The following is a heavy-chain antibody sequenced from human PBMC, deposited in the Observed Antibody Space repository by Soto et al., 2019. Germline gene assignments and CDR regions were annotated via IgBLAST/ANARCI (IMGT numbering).Heavy chain of an antibody. CDR3: ARGPLVVLNYFES. Sequence: QVQLVQSGTEVKKPGSSVKVSCKASGGTFRNYPINWVRQAPGQGLEWMGSIFPLTDIPDYAQNFQARLTISADNSTSTAYMELSSLTSDDTAMYFCARGPLVVLNYFESWGQGTPVTVSS. CDR2: IFPLTDIP. V-gene: IGHV1-69*02. J-gene: IGHJ4*02. CDR1: GGTFRNYP.